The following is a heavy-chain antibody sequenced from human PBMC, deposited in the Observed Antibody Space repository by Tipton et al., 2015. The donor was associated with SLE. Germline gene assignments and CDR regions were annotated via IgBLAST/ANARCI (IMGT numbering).Heavy chain of an antibody. CDR2: IYYIGST. V-gene: IGHV4-31*03. CDR3: ARSERDYGHYYMDV. J-gene: IGHJ6*03. D-gene: IGHD4-17*01. CDR1: GGSISSGSYY. Sequence: TLSLTCTVSGGSISSGSYYWSWIRQHPGTGLEWIGYIYYIGSTYYNPSLKSRLTISVDTSKNQFSLKLSSVTAADTAVYYCARSERDYGHYYMDVWGKGTTVTVSS.